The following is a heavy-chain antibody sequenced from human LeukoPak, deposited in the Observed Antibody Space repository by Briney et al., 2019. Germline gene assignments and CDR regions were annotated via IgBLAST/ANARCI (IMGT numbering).Heavy chain of an antibody. CDR2: ISYDGDTK. Sequence: GRSLRLSCATSGFTFRNYGMHWVRQAPGKGLEWVAVISYDGDTKYYADSVKGRFSISRDNSKNTFFLQMNSLRPEDTALYYCAKVPYYYDSSGYFDYWGQGTLVAVSS. D-gene: IGHD3-22*01. J-gene: IGHJ4*02. CDR3: AKVPYYYDSSGYFDY. V-gene: IGHV3-30*18. CDR1: GFTFRNYG.